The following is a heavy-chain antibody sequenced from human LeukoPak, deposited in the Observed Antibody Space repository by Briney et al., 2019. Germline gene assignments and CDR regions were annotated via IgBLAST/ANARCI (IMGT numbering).Heavy chain of an antibody. D-gene: IGHD3-10*01. CDR3: AKDPWRPSSGPYMDV. J-gene: IGHJ6*03. CDR2: ISGSGDST. CDR1: GFSFSSYA. V-gene: IGHV3-23*01. Sequence: GGSLRLSCAASGFSFSSYAITWVRQAPGKGLEWASAISGSGDSTYYSDSVKGRFTISRDNSKNTLYLQINSLRAEDTAVYYCAKDPWRPSSGPYMDVWGKGTTVTVSS.